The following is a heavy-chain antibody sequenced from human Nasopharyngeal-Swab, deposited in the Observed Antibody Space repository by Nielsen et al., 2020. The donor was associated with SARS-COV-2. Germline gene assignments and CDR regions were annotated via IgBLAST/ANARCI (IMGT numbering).Heavy chain of an antibody. J-gene: IGHJ6*02. CDR1: GFTFSSYG. CDR3: THYCSGGSCYSDYYYGMDV. V-gene: IGHV3-33*01. CDR2: IWYDGSNK. Sequence: GESLKISCAASGFTFSSYGMHWVRQAPGKGLEWVAVIWYDGSNKYYADSVKGRFTISRDNSKNTLYLQMNSLRAEDTAVYYCTHYCSGGSCYSDYYYGMDVWGQGTTVTVSS. D-gene: IGHD2-15*01.